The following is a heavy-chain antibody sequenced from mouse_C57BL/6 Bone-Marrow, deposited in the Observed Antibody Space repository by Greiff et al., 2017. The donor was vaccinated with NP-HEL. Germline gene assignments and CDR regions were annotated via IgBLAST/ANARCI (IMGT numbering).Heavy chain of an antibody. CDR2: IHPNSGST. J-gene: IGHJ3*01. D-gene: IGHD1-1*01. V-gene: IGHV1-64*01. CDR3: AREGWYYYGSSSAWFAY. Sequence: QVQLKQPGAELVKPGASVKLSCKASGYTFTSYWMHWVKQRPGQGLEWIGMIHPNSGSTNYNEKFKSKATLTVDKSSSTAYMQLSSLTSEDSAVYYCAREGWYYYGSSSAWFAYWGQGTLVTVSA. CDR1: GYTFTSYW.